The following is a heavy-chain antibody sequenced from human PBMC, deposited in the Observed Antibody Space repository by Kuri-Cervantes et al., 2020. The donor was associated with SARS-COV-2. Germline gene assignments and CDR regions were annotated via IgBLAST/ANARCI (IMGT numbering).Heavy chain of an antibody. J-gene: IGHJ6*02. CDR2: INHSGST. CDR1: GGSFNAYY. CDR3: ARGGDYHLLCLEV. Sequence: SQTLSLTCAVYGGSFNAYYWRWSWIRQPPGKGLEWIGEINHSGSTYYNPSLKSRVTISVDRSKNQFSLKLSSVTAADTAVYYCARGGDYHLLCLEVWGQGTTVTVSS. V-gene: IGHV4-34*01. D-gene: IGHD2-2*01.